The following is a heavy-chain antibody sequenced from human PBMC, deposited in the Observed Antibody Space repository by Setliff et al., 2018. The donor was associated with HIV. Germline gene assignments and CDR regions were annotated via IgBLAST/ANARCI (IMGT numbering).Heavy chain of an antibody. J-gene: IGHJ5*02. Sequence: ASVKVSCKTSGYNFENYAINWVRQAPGQGLEWMGWINANSGSPTYAQAFTGRFLFSVDTVVATAYLQINNLKTEDTAFYYCARGLYGDYGGDLNWLDPWGHGTRVTVSS. CDR1: GYNFENYA. D-gene: IGHD4-17*01. V-gene: IGHV7-4-1*02. CDR2: INANSGSP. CDR3: ARGLYGDYGGDLNWLDP.